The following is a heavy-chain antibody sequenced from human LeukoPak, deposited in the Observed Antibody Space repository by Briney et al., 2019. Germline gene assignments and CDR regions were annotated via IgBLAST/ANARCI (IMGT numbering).Heavy chain of an antibody. CDR2: IVVGSGNT. D-gene: IGHD4-11*01. CDR3: AAGLRGPTVTGKYYYYGMDV. J-gene: IGHJ6*02. CDR1: GFTFTKSA. V-gene: IGHV1-58*01. Sequence: VASVKVSCTASGFTFTKSALQWVRQARGQRLEWIGWIVVGSGNTDYAQKFQERVTITRDMFTSTAYMELSSLRSEDTAVYYCAAGLRGPTVTGKYYYYGMDVWGQGTTVTVSS.